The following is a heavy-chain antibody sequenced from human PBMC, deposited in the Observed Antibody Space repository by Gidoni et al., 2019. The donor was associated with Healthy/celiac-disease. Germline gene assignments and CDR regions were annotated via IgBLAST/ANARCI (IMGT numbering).Heavy chain of an antibody. CDR3: ARDVFGCSSQPYYYYGMDV. J-gene: IGHJ6*02. D-gene: IGHD6-13*01. CDR1: GFTFSSYR. V-gene: IGHV3-48*02. Sequence: EVQLVESGGGLVQPGGSLRLSCAASGFTFSSYRMNWVRQAPGKGLEWVSYIRSSSSTIYYADSVKGRFTISRDNAKNSLYLQMNSLRDEDTAVYYCARDVFGCSSQPYYYYGMDVWGQGTTVTVSS. CDR2: IRSSSSTI.